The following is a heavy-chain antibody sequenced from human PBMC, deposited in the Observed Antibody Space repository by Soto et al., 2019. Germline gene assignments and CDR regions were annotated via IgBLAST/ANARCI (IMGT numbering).Heavy chain of an antibody. V-gene: IGHV1-69*13. D-gene: IGHD6-13*01. J-gene: IGHJ6*02. CDR2: IIPIFGTA. CDR1: GGTFSSYA. Sequence: SVKVACKASGGTFSSYAISWVRQAPGQGLEWMGGIIPIFGTANYAQKFQGRVTITADESTSTAYMELSSLRSEDTAVYYCARNGIAAAGTALRFENYYYYYGMDVWGQGTMVTVSS. CDR3: ARNGIAAAGTALRFENYYYYYGMDV.